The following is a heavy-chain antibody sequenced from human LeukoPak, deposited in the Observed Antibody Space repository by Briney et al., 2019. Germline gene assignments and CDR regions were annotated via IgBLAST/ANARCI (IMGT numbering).Heavy chain of an antibody. Sequence: ASVTVSCTPSGYTFTGYYLHWVRQAPGQGLEWMGWLNPKTGGTSYAQKFQGRVTMTRDTSISTVNMELSRLTSDDTAVYYCARATAENDHWGQGTLVTVSS. CDR3: ARATAENDH. CDR1: GYTFTGYY. V-gene: IGHV1-2*02. CDR2: LNPKTGGT. D-gene: IGHD1-14*01. J-gene: IGHJ4*02.